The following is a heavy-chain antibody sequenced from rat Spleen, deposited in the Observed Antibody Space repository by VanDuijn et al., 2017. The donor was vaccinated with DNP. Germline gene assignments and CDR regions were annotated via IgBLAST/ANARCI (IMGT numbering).Heavy chain of an antibody. CDR1: GFSITSNY. CDR2: INYSGTT. Sequence: EVQLQESGPGLVKPSQSLSLTCSVTGFSITSNYWGWIRKLPGNKMEWIGYINYSGTTSYHPSPKSRISITRDTSKNQFFLQFSFLTTEDTATYYCTTSSGTGCWGQGVMVTVSS. CDR3: TTSSGTGC. V-gene: IGHV3-1*01. D-gene: IGHD1-4*01. J-gene: IGHJ2*01.